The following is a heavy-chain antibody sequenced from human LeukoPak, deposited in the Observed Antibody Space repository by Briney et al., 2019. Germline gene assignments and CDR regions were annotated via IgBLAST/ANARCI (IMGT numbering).Heavy chain of an antibody. CDR1: GFTFSSYA. J-gene: IGHJ4*02. D-gene: IGHD3-10*01. Sequence: GGSLRLSCAASGFTFSSYAMSWVRRTPGKGLEWVSSISGSGGNTDYADSVKGRFTISRDNSKNTLYLQMNSLRAEDTAVYYCAKRYDSGTFDYWGQGTLVTVSS. CDR3: AKRYDSGTFDY. CDR2: ISGSGGNT. V-gene: IGHV3-23*01.